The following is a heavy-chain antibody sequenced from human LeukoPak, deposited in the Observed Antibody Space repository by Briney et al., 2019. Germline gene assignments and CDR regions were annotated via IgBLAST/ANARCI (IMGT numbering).Heavy chain of an antibody. V-gene: IGHV3-53*01. CDR1: GFNVRSKY. D-gene: IGHD3/OR15-3a*01. CDR3: ARVSFGPASEWFDP. Sequence: GGSLRLSCAASGFNVRSKYMSWIRQAPGKGLECVSVFYSGGTTAYADSVKGRFTVSIDNSNNTLYLQMNSLRAEDTAVYYCARVSFGPASEWFDPWGQGTLVTVSS. CDR2: FYSGGTT. J-gene: IGHJ5*02.